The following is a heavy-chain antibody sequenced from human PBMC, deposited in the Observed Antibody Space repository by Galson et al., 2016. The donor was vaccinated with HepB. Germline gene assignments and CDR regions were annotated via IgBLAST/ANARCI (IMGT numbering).Heavy chain of an antibody. Sequence: SLRLSCAASGFSFSSNAMSWVRQAPGKGLEWLSFISDSGGTRHYADSVKGRFTVSRDNSKDTLYLQMNGLRADDTAVYYCAKGGGGGSGWQKYYYYYYMDVWGKGTTVTVSS. D-gene: IGHD6-25*01. V-gene: IGHV3-23*01. CDR1: GFSFSSNA. J-gene: IGHJ6*03. CDR2: ISDSGGTR. CDR3: AKGGGGGSGWQKYYYYYYMDV.